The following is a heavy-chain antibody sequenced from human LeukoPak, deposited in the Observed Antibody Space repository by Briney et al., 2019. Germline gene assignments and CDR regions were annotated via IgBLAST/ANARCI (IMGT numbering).Heavy chain of an antibody. CDR3: ARERNLEIAVAGTIFDY. CDR2: ISYDGSNK. V-gene: IGHV3-30*03. J-gene: IGHJ4*02. Sequence: GGSLRLSCAASGFTFSSYGMHWVRQAPGKGLEWVAVISYDGSNKYYADSVKGRFTISRDNSKNTLYLQMNSLRAEDTAVYYCARERNLEIAVAGTIFDYWGQGTLVTVSS. D-gene: IGHD6-19*01. CDR1: GFTFSSYG.